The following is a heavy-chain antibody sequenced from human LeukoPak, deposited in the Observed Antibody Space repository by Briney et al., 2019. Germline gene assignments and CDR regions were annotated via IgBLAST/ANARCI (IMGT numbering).Heavy chain of an antibody. J-gene: IGHJ4*02. CDR2: IKQDGSEK. D-gene: IGHD6-19*01. CDR1: GFTFSSYW. CDR3: AKGGGWQIVGNYYFDY. V-gene: IGHV3-7*01. Sequence: PGGSLRLSCAASGFTFSSYWMSWVRQAPGKGLEWVANIKQDGSEKYYVDSVKGRFTISRDNSKNTLYLQMNSLRAEDTAVYYCAKGGGWQIVGNYYFDYWGQGTLVTVSS.